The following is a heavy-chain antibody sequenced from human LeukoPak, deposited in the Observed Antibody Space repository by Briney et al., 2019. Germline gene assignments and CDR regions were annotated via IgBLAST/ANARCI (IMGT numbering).Heavy chain of an antibody. V-gene: IGHV4-39*07. CDR2: TYHSGST. J-gene: IGHJ5*02. CDR3: ARERESFYGSGSYNNWFDP. Sequence: PSETLSLTCTVSGGSIYSSSYYWGWIRQPPGKGLEWIGETYHSGSTNYNPSLKSRVTISLDKSKNQLSLKLSSVTAADTAVYYCARERESFYGSGSYNNWFDPWGQGTLVTVSS. CDR1: GGSIYSSSYY. D-gene: IGHD3-10*01.